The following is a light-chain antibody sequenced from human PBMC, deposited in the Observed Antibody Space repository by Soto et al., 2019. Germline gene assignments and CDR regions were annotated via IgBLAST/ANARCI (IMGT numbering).Light chain of an antibody. V-gene: IGKV1-5*01. CDR3: QQYNSYSPT. CDR1: QSISSW. CDR2: DAS. J-gene: IGKJ2*01. Sequence: DIQMTQSPSTLSASVGDRVTITCRASQSISSWLAWYQQKPGKAPKLLIYDASSLESGVPSRFSGSRSGTEFALTISSLQPDDFATDYCQQYNSYSPTFGQGTKLEIK.